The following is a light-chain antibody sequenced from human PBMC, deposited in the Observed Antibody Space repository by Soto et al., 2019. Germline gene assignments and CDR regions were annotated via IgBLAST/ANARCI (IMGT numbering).Light chain of an antibody. V-gene: IGKV3-20*01. CDR3: QQFGSSPGFT. J-gene: IGKJ3*01. CDR1: QSINSRY. Sequence: EIVLTQSPGTLSLSPGERATLSCRASQSINSRYLAWYQQKPGQAPRLLIYGASSRATGIPDRFSGSGSVTDFTLTISRLEPEDFAVYYCQQFGSSPGFTFGPGTIVDSK. CDR2: GAS.